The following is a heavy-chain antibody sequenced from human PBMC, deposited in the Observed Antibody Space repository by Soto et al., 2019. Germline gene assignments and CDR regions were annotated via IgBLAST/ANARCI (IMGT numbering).Heavy chain of an antibody. CDR1: GFTVSSNY. V-gene: IGHV3-66*01. CDR2: IYSGGST. J-gene: IGHJ4*02. Sequence: PGGSLRLSCAASGFTVSSNYMSWVRQAPGKGLEWVSVIYSGGSTYYADSVKGRFTISRDNSKNTLYLQMNSLRAEDTAVYYCARDRSRYSSGKGTNFDYWGQGTLVTVSS. CDR3: ARDRSRYSSGKGTNFDY. D-gene: IGHD6-19*01.